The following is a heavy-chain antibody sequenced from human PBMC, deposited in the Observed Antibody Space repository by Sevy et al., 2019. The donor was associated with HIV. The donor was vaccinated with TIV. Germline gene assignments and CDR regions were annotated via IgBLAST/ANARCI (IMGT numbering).Heavy chain of an antibody. CDR2: IYPGDSDT. CDR1: GYSFTSYW. Sequence: GESLKISCKGSGYSFTSYWIGWVRQVPGKGLEWMGIIYPGDSDTRYSPSFQGQVTISADKSISTAYLQWSSLKASDTAMYYCARKYYYDSSGYSHYFDYWGQGTLVTVSS. V-gene: IGHV5-51*01. D-gene: IGHD3-22*01. J-gene: IGHJ4*02. CDR3: ARKYYYDSSGYSHYFDY.